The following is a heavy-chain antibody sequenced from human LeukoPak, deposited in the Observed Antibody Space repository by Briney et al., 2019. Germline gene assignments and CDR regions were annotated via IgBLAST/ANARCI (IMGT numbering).Heavy chain of an antibody. J-gene: IGHJ4*02. V-gene: IGHV3-30*04. Sequence: PPGRSLRLSCAASGFTFSSYAMHWVRQAPGKGLEWVAVISYDGSNKYYADSVKGRFTISRDNSKNTLYLQMNSLRAEDTAVYYCASLWAWSIDHADMVRGVIIPHRDYWGQGTLVTVSS. CDR3: ASLWAWSIDHADMVRGVIIPHRDY. D-gene: IGHD3-10*01. CDR2: ISYDGSNK. CDR1: GFTFSSYA.